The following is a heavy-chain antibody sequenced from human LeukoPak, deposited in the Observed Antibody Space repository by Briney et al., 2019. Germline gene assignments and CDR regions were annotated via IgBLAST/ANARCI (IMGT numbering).Heavy chain of an antibody. CDR2: ISAYNGNT. V-gene: IGHV1-18*01. Sequence: GASVKVSCKASGYTFTSYGISWVRQAPGQGLEWMGWISAYNGNTNYAQKLQGRVTMTTDTSTSTAYMELRSLRSDDTAVYYCARVYSSSSGVEDYVYYMDVWGKGTTVTVSS. D-gene: IGHD6-6*01. J-gene: IGHJ6*03. CDR1: GYTFTSYG. CDR3: ARVYSSSSGVEDYVYYMDV.